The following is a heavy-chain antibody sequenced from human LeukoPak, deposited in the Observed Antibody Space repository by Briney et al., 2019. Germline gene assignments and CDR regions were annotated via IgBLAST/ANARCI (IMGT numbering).Heavy chain of an antibody. V-gene: IGHV3-11*06. CDR1: RFTFSDYY. CDR3: ARDVSGYYGSGSYHDY. Sequence: PGGSLRLSCAASRFTFSDYYMSWIRQAPGKGPEWVSYISSSSSSYTNYAYSVKGRFTISRDNAKNSLYLQMNSLRAEDTAVYYCARDVSGYYGSGSYHDYWGQGTLVTVSS. J-gene: IGHJ4*02. CDR2: ISSSSSSYT. D-gene: IGHD3-10*01.